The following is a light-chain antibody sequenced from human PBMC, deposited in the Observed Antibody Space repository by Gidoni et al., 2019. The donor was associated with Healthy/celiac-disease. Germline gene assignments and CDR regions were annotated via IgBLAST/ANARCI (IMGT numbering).Light chain of an antibody. CDR3: MQALQTPPT. Sequence: VMNQSPLSLPVTPGEPASISCRSSQSLLHSNGYNYLDWYLQKPGQSPQLLIYLGSNRASGVPDRFSGSGSGTDFTLKISRVEAEDVGVYYCMQALQTPPTFGQGTKLEIK. CDR2: LGS. V-gene: IGKV2-28*01. CDR1: QSLLHSNGYNY. J-gene: IGKJ2*01.